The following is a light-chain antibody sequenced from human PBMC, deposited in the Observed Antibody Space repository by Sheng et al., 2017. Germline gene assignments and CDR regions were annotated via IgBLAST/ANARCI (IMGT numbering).Light chain of an antibody. Sequence: DIQMTQSPSSLSASVRDRVTITCRAGQTISSYLNWYQQKPGKAPKLLIYAASTLQSGVPSRFSGSGSGTDYTLTISSLQPEDFATYYCQQTYSTPFTFGPGTKVDI. CDR3: QQTYSTPFT. CDR1: QTISSY. V-gene: IGKV1-39*01. CDR2: AAS. J-gene: IGKJ3*01.